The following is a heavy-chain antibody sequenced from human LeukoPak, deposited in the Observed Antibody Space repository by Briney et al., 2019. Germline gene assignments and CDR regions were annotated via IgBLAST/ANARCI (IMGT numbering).Heavy chain of an antibody. CDR1: GFTFSSSW. CDR2: ISYDGSNE. Sequence: SGGSLRLSCAASGFTFSSSWMGWARQAPEKGLEWVAVISYDGSNEDYADSVKGRLTISRDNSKNTLYLQMNSLRIEDTAVYYCAREIFNAFDIWGQGTMVTVSS. CDR3: AREIFNAFDI. J-gene: IGHJ3*02. V-gene: IGHV3-30-3*01.